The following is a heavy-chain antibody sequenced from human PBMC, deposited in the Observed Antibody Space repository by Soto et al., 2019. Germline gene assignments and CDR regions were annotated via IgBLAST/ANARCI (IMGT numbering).Heavy chain of an antibody. V-gene: IGHV4-34*01. CDR1: GGSFSGYY. CDR2: INHSGST. Sequence: TLSLTCAVYGGSFSGYYWSWIRQPPGKGLEWIGEINHSGSTNYNPSLKSRVTISVDTSKNQFSLKLSSVTAADTAVYYCASLAAATNWFDPWGQGTLVTVSS. CDR3: ASLAAATNWFDP. D-gene: IGHD6-13*01. J-gene: IGHJ5*02.